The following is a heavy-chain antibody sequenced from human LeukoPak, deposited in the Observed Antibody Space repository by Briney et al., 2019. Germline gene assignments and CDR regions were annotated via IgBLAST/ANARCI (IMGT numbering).Heavy chain of an antibody. V-gene: IGHV4-39*07. J-gene: IGHJ4*02. CDR3: ARDREQWLVYYFDY. Sequence: SETLSLTCTVSGGSISSSSYYWGWIRQPPGKGLEWIGSIYYSGSTYYNPSLKSRVTISVDTSKNQFSLKLSSVTAADTAVYYCARDREQWLVYYFDYWGQGTLVTVSS. CDR1: GGSISSSSYY. D-gene: IGHD6-19*01. CDR2: IYYSGST.